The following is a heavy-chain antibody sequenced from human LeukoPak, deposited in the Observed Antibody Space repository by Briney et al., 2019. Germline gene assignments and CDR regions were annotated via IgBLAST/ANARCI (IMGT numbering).Heavy chain of an antibody. D-gene: IGHD3-10*01. CDR3: ARGGSRGMDV. J-gene: IGHJ6*02. CDR2: INRNGGST. V-gene: IGHV3-20*01. Sequence: GGSLRLSCAASGFTFTTYDMSWVRQAPGKGLEWVSGINRNGGSTGYADSVKGRFTISRDNAKNSLYLQINSLRAEDTALYHCARGGSRGMDVWGQGTTVTVAS. CDR1: GFTFTTYD.